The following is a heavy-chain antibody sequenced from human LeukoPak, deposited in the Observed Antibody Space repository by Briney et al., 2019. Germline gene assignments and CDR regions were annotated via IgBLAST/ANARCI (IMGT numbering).Heavy chain of an antibody. V-gene: IGHV3-48*01. D-gene: IGHD1-26*01. J-gene: IGHJ4*02. CDR1: GFTFSSYN. Sequence: GGSLRLSCAASGFTFSSYNMNWVRQAPGKGLEWVSYISSSSSTIYYADSVKGRFTFSRDNAKNSLYLQMNSLRAEDTAVYYCARSGSYRLDYWGQGTLVTVSS. CDR2: ISSSSSTI. CDR3: ARSGSYRLDY.